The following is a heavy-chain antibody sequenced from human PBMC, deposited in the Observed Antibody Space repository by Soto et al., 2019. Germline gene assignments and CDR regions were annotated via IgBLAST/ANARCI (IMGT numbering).Heavy chain of an antibody. CDR3: AREPLVYGDYEVGYFDY. V-gene: IGHV1-69*13. D-gene: IGHD4-17*01. CDR2: IIPIFGTA. J-gene: IGHJ4*02. Sequence: GASVKVSCKASGGTFSSYAISWVRQAPGQGLEWMGGIIPIFGTANYAQKFQGRVTITADESTSTAYMELSSLRSEDTAVYYCAREPLVYGDYEVGYFDYWGQGALVTSPQ. CDR1: GGTFSSYA.